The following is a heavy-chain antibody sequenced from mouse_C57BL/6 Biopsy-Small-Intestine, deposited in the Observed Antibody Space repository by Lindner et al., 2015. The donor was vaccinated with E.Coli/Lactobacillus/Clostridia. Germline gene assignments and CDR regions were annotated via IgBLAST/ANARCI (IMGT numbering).Heavy chain of an antibody. CDR3: ARRSNYDYAMDY. Sequence: VQLQESGAELVKPGASVKMSCKTSSYTFTTYPIAWMHQNHGKSLEWIGDFHPYNDETKYNEKFKGKAALTVEKSSNTVYLELSRLTSDDSAVYYCARRSNYDYAMDYWGQGTSVTVSS. J-gene: IGHJ4*01. D-gene: IGHD2-5*01. V-gene: IGHV1-47*01. CDR2: FHPYNDET. CDR1: SYTFTTYP.